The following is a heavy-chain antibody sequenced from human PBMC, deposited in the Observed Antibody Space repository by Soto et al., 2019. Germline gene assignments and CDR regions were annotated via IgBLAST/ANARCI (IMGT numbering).Heavy chain of an antibody. V-gene: IGHV1-8*01. CDR2: MNPNSGNT. CDR3: ARGADIGGYYYYMDV. Sequence: ASVKVSCKASGYAFTSYDINWVRQATGQGLEWMGWMNPNSGNTGYAQKFQGRVTMTRNTSISTAYMELSSLRSEDTAVYYCARGADIGGYYYYMDVWGKGTTVTVSS. J-gene: IGHJ6*03. CDR1: GYAFTSYD. D-gene: IGHD2-15*01.